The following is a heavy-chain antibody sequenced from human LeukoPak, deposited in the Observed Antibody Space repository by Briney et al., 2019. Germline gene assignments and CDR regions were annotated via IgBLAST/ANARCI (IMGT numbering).Heavy chain of an antibody. Sequence: ASVKVSCKASGYTFTSYGISWVRQAPGQGLEWMGWTSAYNGNTNYAQKLQGRVTMTTDTSTSTAYMELRSLRSDDTAVYYCARGARGYYDSSGYSYYFDYWGQGTLVTVSS. CDR3: ARGARGYYDSSGYSYYFDY. D-gene: IGHD3-22*01. CDR1: GYTFTSYG. J-gene: IGHJ4*02. CDR2: TSAYNGNT. V-gene: IGHV1-18*01.